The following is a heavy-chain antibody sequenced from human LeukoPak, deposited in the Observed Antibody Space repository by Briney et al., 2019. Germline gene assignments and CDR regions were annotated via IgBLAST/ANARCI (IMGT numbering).Heavy chain of an antibody. CDR2: IYYSGST. V-gene: IGHV4-38-2*02. Sequence: SETLSLTCTVSGYSISSGYYWGWIRQPPGKGLEWIGRIYYSGSTYYNPSLKSRVTISVDTSKNQFSLKLSSVTAADTAVYYCARSRDGYRKTFDYWGQGTLVTVSS. D-gene: IGHD5-24*01. CDR3: ARSRDGYRKTFDY. J-gene: IGHJ4*02. CDR1: GYSISSGYY.